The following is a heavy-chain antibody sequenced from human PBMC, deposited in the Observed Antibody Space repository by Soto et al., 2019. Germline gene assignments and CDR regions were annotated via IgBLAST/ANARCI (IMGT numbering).Heavy chain of an antibody. D-gene: IGHD7-27*01. V-gene: IGHV4-61*03. Sequence: SETLSLTCIVSGDSVTSGSYYWTWLPQPPGKGLEWIGYISYTGRTKYNPSLQSRVTISVDTSKNDFSLNLSSVTAADTAVYFCAREWGLLPFYVMNVWGHGTSVTVS. CDR1: GDSVTSGSYY. CDR3: AREWGLLPFYVMNV. CDR2: ISYTGRT. J-gene: IGHJ6*02.